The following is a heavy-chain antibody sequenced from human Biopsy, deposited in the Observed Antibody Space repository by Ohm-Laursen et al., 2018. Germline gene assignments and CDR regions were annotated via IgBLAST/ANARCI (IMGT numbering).Heavy chain of an antibody. V-gene: IGHV1-2*02. CDR2: VNPNSGAT. J-gene: IGHJ4*02. D-gene: IGHD3-10*01. CDR1: GSTFNDYF. Sequence: GASVKVSCKASGSTFNDYFIHWVRQSPGQGLEWMGWVNPNSGATYSAENFRDRVTFTRDTSISAVYIELRRLKSDAAAVYYCARDRMTDVFGGPTRTDVFDSWGQGTPVTVSS. CDR3: ARDRMTDVFGGPTRTDVFDS.